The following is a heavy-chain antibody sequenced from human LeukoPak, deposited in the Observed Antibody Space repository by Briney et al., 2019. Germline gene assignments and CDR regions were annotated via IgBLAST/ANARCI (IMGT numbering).Heavy chain of an antibody. Sequence: GGSLRLSCAASGFTFSSYGMHWVRQAPGKGLEWVAVIWYDGNNKYYADSVKGRFTISRDNSKNTLYLQMNSLRAEDTAVYYCARVCSFGGWYLRPDDAFDIWGQGTMVTVSS. V-gene: IGHV3-33*01. D-gene: IGHD6-19*01. CDR1: GFTFSSYG. CDR3: ARVCSFGGWYLRPDDAFDI. J-gene: IGHJ3*02. CDR2: IWYDGNNK.